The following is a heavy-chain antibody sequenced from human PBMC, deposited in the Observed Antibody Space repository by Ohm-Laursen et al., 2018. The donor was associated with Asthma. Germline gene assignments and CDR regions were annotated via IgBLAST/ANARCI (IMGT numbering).Heavy chain of an antibody. D-gene: IGHD5-12*01. J-gene: IGHJ4*02. V-gene: IGHV4-34*01. Sequence: GTLSLTCAVDGGSFSAFYWNWVRQPPGKGLEWIGEFSHSGGTKYNPSLKSRVAISVDTSKNQFSLKLSSVTAADTAVYYCARGSIVATIFYWGQGNLVTVSS. CDR3: ARGSIVATIFY. CDR2: FSHSGGT. CDR1: GGSFSAFY.